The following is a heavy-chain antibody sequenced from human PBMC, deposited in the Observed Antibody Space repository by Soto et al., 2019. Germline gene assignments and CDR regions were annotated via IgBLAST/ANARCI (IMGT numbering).Heavy chain of an antibody. CDR1: GGSISSYY. J-gene: IGHJ5*02. CDR3: AGNWNDPEEYYWFDP. CDR2: IYYSGST. V-gene: IGHV4-59*01. D-gene: IGHD1-1*01. Sequence: PSETLSLTCTVSGGSISSYYWSWIRQPTGKGLEWIGYIYYSGSTNYNPSLKSRVTISVDTSKNQFSLKLSSVTAADTAVYYCAGNWNDPEEYYWFDPWGQGTQVTVSS.